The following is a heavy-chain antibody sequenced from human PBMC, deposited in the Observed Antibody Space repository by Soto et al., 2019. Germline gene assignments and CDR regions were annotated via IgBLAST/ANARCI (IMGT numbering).Heavy chain of an antibody. Sequence: QITLKESGPTLVKPTQTLTLTCTFSRFSLSTSGVGVGWVRQPPGKALEWLVFIYWDDDKRYSPSLRSRLTITKDTSKNQVVLTMTNVDPVDTATYFCAHRRIGVSQWNYGDFDYWGQGTLVTVSS. CDR3: AHRRIGVSQWNYGDFDY. V-gene: IGHV2-5*02. D-gene: IGHD6-19*01. CDR2: IYWDDDK. J-gene: IGHJ4*02. CDR1: RFSLSTSGVG.